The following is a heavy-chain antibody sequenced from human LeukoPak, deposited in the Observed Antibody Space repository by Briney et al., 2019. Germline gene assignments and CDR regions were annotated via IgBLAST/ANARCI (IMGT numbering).Heavy chain of an antibody. CDR1: GFTFSSYA. D-gene: IGHD3-10*01. CDR2: ISYDGSNK. J-gene: IGHJ4*02. V-gene: IGHV3-30-3*01. Sequence: GRSLRLSCAASGFTFSSYAMHWVRQAPGKGLEWVAVISYDGSNKYYADSVKGRFTISRDNSKNTLYLQMNSLRAEDTAVYYCARDPETYGSGSYCDYWAQGTLVTVSS. CDR3: ARDPETYGSGSYCDY.